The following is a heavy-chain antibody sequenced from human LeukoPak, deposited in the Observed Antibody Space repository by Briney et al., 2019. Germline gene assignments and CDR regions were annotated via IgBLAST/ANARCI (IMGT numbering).Heavy chain of an antibody. Sequence: GGSLRLSCAASGFAFSSYEMNWVRQAPGGGLGWGSYISSSGSTIYYADFVKGRLTISRENAKNSLFLQMSSLRREDTAVYYCEECGITMIGGVWGKGTTVSISS. CDR2: ISSSGSTI. CDR1: GFAFSSYE. J-gene: IGHJ6*04. CDR3: EECGITMIGGV. D-gene: IGHD3-10*02. V-gene: IGHV3-48*03.